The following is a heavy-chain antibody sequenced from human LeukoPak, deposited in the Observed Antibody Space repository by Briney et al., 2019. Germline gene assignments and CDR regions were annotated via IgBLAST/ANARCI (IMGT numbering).Heavy chain of an antibody. CDR3: ARDSAYYYDSSGYSAFDI. D-gene: IGHD3-22*01. CDR2: ISAYNGNT. Sequence: ASVKVSCKASGYTFTSYGISWVRQAPGQGLEWMGWISAYNGNTNYAQKLQGRVTMTTDTSTSTAYMELRSLRSDDTAVNYCARDSAYYYDSSGYSAFDIWGQGTMATVSS. CDR1: GYTFTSYG. V-gene: IGHV1-18*01. J-gene: IGHJ3*02.